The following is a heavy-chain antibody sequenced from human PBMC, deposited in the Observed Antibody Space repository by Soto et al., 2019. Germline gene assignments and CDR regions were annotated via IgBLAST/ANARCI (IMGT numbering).Heavy chain of an antibody. CDR3: ARDTYYYDSSGYYDRYYYYGMDV. V-gene: IGHV4-59*01. CDR1: GGSISSYY. J-gene: IGHJ6*02. D-gene: IGHD3-22*01. Sequence: SETLSLTCTASGGSISSYYWSWIRQPPGKGLEWIGYIYYSGSTNYNPSLKSRVTISVDTSKNQFSLKLSSVTAADTAVYYCARDTYYYDSSGYYDRYYYYGMDVWGQGTTVTVSS. CDR2: IYYSGST.